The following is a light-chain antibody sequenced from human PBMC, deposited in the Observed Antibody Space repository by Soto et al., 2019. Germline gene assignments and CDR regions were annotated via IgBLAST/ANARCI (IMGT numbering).Light chain of an antibody. CDR3: QHYGGTLWT. CDR2: DVS. Sequence: EIIMTQSPATLSVSPWEGATLSCRASQGIGSTLAWYQHKPGQTPRLLIYDVSTRATGIPDRFSGSGSGTDFTLTISRLEPEDFALFFCQHYGGTLWTFGQGTKV. J-gene: IGKJ1*01. V-gene: IGKV3-20*01. CDR1: QGIGST.